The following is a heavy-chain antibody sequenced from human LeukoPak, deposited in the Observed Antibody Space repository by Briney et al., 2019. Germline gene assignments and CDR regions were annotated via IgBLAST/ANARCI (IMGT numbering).Heavy chain of an antibody. CDR1: VGSISSSSYY. Sequence: SETLSLTCAVSVGSISSSSYYWGSVRQPPGKGLGWIGSIYYSASTYYNPSLKSRVTISVDTSKNQFSLKLSYVTAADTAVYYCARGERVKQWELPDYWGQGTLVTVSS. CDR2: IYYSAST. CDR3: ARGERVKQWELPDY. V-gene: IGHV4-39*07. J-gene: IGHJ4*02. D-gene: IGHD1-26*01.